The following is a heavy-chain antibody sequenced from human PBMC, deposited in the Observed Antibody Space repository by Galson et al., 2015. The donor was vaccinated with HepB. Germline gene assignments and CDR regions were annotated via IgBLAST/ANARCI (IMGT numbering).Heavy chain of an antibody. Sequence: SVKVSCKASGYTFTSYGISWVRQAPGQGLEWMGWISAYNGNTNYAQKFQGRVTITADESTSTAYMELSSLRSEDTAVYYCARESKKYCSSTSCRGAFDIWGQGTMVTVSS. D-gene: IGHD2-2*01. CDR1: GYTFTSYG. CDR2: ISAYNGNT. V-gene: IGHV1-18*01. CDR3: ARESKKYCSSTSCRGAFDI. J-gene: IGHJ3*02.